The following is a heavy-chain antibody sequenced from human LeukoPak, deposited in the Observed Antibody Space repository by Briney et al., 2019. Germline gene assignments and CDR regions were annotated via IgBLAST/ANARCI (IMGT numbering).Heavy chain of an antibody. CDR2: IKQDGSEK. Sequence: QSGGSLRLSCVGSGFTFNKYWMSWVRQAPGKGLEWVANIKQDGSEKYYVDSVKGRFTISRDNAKNSLYLQMNSLRADDTAVYYCVRDWPGDSYGADPWGQGTLVTVSS. D-gene: IGHD5-18*01. V-gene: IGHV3-7*01. CDR3: VRDWPGDSYGADP. CDR1: GFTFNKYW. J-gene: IGHJ5*02.